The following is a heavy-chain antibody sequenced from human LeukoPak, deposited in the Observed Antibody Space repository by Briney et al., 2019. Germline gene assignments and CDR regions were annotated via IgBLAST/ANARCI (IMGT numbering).Heavy chain of an antibody. V-gene: IGHV1-2*02. CDR3: TRDHCSFANCYEDYYYGMDV. Sequence: GASVKVSCKASGDTFTDYYMHWVRQAPGQGLEWMGWINPNNGGTTYAQNFQGRVTVTRDTSISTAYMELSRLRSDDSAIYYCTRDHCSFANCYEDYYYGMDVWGQGTTVTVSS. CDR2: INPNNGGT. CDR1: GDTFTDYY. D-gene: IGHD2-2*01. J-gene: IGHJ6*02.